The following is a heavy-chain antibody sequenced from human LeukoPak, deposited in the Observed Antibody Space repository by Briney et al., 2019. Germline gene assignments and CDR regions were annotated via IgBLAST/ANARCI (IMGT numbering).Heavy chain of an antibody. CDR2: IYSSGIT. D-gene: IGHD4-23*01. V-gene: IGHV4-4*07. Sequence: PSETLSLTCTVSGGPISTYYWSWIRQPAGKGLEWIGRIYSSGITNYNPSLKSRVTMSVDTSKNQFSLKLSSVTAADTAVYYCARDGPANSFFESWGQGTLVTVSS. CDR1: GGPISTYY. CDR3: ARDGPANSFFES. J-gene: IGHJ4*02.